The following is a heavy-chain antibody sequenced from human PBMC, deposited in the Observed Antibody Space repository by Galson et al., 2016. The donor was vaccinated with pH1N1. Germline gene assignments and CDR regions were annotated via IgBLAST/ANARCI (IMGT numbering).Heavy chain of an antibody. D-gene: IGHD5-12*01. CDR3: AKANFGGYELDAFDI. Sequence: SLRLSCAASGFGFSSYAMSWVRQAPGKGLEWVSSVSGSGGYTYDADSVKGRFTISRDNSSSTLYRQMNSLRVEDTALYYCAKANFGGYELDAFDIWGQGTMVTVSS. CDR1: GFGFSSYA. CDR2: VSGSGGYT. J-gene: IGHJ3*02. V-gene: IGHV3-23*01.